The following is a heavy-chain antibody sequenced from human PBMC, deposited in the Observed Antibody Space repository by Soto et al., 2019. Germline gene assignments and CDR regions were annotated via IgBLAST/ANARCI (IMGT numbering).Heavy chain of an antibody. V-gene: IGHV4-31*03. CDR2: VAYSGGT. J-gene: IGHJ5*01. D-gene: IGHD5-12*01. CDR1: GGSITRGGSY. Sequence: QVQLQESDPGLVKPSQTLSLTCTVSGGSITRGGSYWSWIRQHPEKGLEWIGYVAYSGGTYYNPSLKSRVTFLVDMSKNLLSLRLSSVTAADTAVYYCARAWLEYNWFDSWGQGTLVTVSS. CDR3: ARAWLEYNWFDS.